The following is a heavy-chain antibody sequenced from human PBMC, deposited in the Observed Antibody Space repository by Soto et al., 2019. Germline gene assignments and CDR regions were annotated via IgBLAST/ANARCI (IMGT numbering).Heavy chain of an antibody. CDR2: ISAHNGNT. D-gene: IGHD1-1*01. V-gene: IGHV1-18*01. Sequence: QVHLVQSGAEVKKPGASVKVSCKGSGYTFTTYGITWVRQAPGQGLEWMGWISAHNGNTNYAQKLQGRVTVTRDTSTSTASMELRSLPSDDTPAHYCARGRYGDSRGLRALVPASS. J-gene: IGHJ4*02. CDR1: GYTFTTYG. CDR3: ARGRYGDS.